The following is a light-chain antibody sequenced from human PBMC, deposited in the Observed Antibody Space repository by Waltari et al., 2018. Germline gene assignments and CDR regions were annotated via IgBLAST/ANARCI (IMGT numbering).Light chain of an antibody. J-gene: IGKJ1*01. CDR3: MQALQTPWT. CDR2: RVS. Sequence: DIVMTQTPLSLPVTPGEPASISCRSSQSLLHSNGNTYLYWYLQKQGQPPRLLIYRVSNRFSGVPDRFSGSGSGTDFTLKISRVEAEDVGVYYCMQALQTPWTFGQGTKVEIK. CDR1: QSLLHSNGNTY. V-gene: IGKV2-29*02.